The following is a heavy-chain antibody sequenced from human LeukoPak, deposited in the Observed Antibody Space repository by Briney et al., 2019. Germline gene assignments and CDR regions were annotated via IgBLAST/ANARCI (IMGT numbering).Heavy chain of an antibody. Sequence: AGGSLRLSCAASGFTFSSYGMHWVRQAPGKGLEWVAVIWHDGSNKYYADSVKGRFTISRDNSKNTLYLQMNSLRAEDTAVYYCASIAVAGTFDYWGQGTLVTVSS. J-gene: IGHJ4*02. CDR2: IWHDGSNK. CDR3: ASIAVAGTFDY. V-gene: IGHV3-33*01. D-gene: IGHD6-19*01. CDR1: GFTFSSYG.